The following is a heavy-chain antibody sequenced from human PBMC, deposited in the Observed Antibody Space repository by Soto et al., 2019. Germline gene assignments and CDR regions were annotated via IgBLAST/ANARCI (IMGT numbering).Heavy chain of an antibody. Sequence: AGSLRLSCAASGFTVSSNYMSWVRQAPGKGLEWVSVIYSGGSTYYADSVKGRFTISRDNSKNTLYLQMNSLRAEDTAVYYCAREKYQLLGDDAFDIWGQGTMVTVSS. D-gene: IGHD2-2*01. V-gene: IGHV3-66*02. CDR3: AREKYQLLGDDAFDI. CDR1: GFTVSSNY. CDR2: IYSGGST. J-gene: IGHJ3*02.